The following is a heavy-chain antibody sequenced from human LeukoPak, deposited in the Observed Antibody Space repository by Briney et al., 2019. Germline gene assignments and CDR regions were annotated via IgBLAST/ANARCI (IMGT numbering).Heavy chain of an antibody. Sequence: SVKVSCKASGGTFSSYAISWVRQAPGQGLEWTGGIIPIFGTANYAQKFQGRVTITADESTSTAYMELSSLRSEDTAVYYCARDRGHYYDSSGSSNWFDPWGQGTLVTVSS. V-gene: IGHV1-69*13. CDR1: GGTFSSYA. CDR2: IIPIFGTA. CDR3: ARDRGHYYDSSGSSNWFDP. J-gene: IGHJ5*02. D-gene: IGHD3-22*01.